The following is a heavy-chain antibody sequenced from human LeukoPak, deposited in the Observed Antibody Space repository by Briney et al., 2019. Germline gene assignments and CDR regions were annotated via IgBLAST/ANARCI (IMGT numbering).Heavy chain of an antibody. Sequence: GGSLRLSCSASGFTLSNYWMHWVRQAPGKGLVWVARLHSNGAFTTYADSVKGRFTISIDTAKNTLYLQMNSLRVEDTAVYYCARFVVVTAGDYWGQGTLVTVSS. CDR1: GFTLSNYW. D-gene: IGHD2-21*02. CDR3: ARFVVVTAGDY. V-gene: IGHV3-74*01. J-gene: IGHJ4*01. CDR2: LHSNGAFT.